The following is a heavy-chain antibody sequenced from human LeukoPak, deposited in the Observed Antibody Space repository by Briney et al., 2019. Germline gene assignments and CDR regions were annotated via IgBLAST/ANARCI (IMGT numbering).Heavy chain of an antibody. V-gene: IGHV3-53*01. Sequence: GGSLRLSCAASGFTVSSNYMSWVRQAPGKWLEWVGVIYSGGSTYYADCVKGRSTTSGDNSKNTLYLQMNSLRAEDTAVYYCARGSDPDAFDIWGQGTMVTVSS. CDR1: GFTVSSNY. J-gene: IGHJ3*02. CDR3: ARGSDPDAFDI. CDR2: IYSGGST.